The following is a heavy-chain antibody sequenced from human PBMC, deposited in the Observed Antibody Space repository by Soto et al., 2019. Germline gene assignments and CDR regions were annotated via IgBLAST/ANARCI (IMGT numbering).Heavy chain of an antibody. CDR2: ISYDGSNK. CDR3: ARGSPHYYYYGTDV. CDR1: GFTFSSYA. V-gene: IGHV3-30-3*01. J-gene: IGHJ6*02. Sequence: QVQLVESGGGVVQPGRSLRLSCAASGFTFSSYAMHWVRQAPGKGLEWVAVISYDGSNKYYADSVKGRFTISRDNSKNTLYLQMNSLRAEDTAVYYCARGSPHYYYYGTDVWGQGTTVTVSS.